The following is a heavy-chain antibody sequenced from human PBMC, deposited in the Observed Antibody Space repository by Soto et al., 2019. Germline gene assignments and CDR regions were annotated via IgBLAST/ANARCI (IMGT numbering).Heavy chain of an antibody. J-gene: IGHJ4*02. D-gene: IGHD3-9*01. V-gene: IGHV1-69*04. CDR3: ARSSTLSPYYDILIGYDY. CDR2: IIPILGIA. Sequence: ASVKVSCKASGGTFSSYAISWVRQAPGQGLEWMGRIIPILGIANYVQKFQGRVTITAAKYTSTAYMELSSRRYEDTAVYYCARSSTLSPYYDILIGYDYWGQGTMVTVSS. CDR1: GGTFSSYA.